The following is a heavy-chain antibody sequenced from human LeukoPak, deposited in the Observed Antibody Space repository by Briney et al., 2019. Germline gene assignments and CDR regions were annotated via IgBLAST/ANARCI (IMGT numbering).Heavy chain of an antibody. CDR3: ARVDPDSSSTLEVFDY. V-gene: IGHV4-59*01. D-gene: IGHD6-6*01. Sequence: PSETLSLTCTASGGSISSYYWSWIRQPPGKGLEWIGYIYYSGSTNYNPSLKSRVTISVDTSKNQFSLKLSSVTAADTAVYYCARVDPDSSSTLEVFDYWGQGTLVTVSS. J-gene: IGHJ4*02. CDR2: IYYSGST. CDR1: GGSISSYY.